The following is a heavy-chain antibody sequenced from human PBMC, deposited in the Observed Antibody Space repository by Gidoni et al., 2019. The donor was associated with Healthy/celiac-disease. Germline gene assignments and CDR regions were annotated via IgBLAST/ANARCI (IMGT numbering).Heavy chain of an antibody. Sequence: QVTLKESGPVLVRPTETLTLTCTVSGFSLSNARMGGSWIRQPPGKPLEWLAHLFSNDEKSDSTSRKGTLTISKDTSKSQVVLTLTNMDPVDTATYSGARMSSDFWSGYTHWGQGTLVTVSS. J-gene: IGHJ4*02. D-gene: IGHD3-3*01. CDR2: LFSNDEK. V-gene: IGHV2-26*01. CDR3: ARMSSDFWSGYTH. CDR1: GFSLSNARMG.